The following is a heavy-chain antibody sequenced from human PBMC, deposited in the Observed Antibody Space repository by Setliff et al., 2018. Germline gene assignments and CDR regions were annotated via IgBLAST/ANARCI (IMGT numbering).Heavy chain of an antibody. CDR2: INGGNGNT. J-gene: IGHJ4*02. Sequence: GASVKVSCKASGYTFTSYAMHWVRQAPGQRLEWMGWINGGNGNTKYSQKFQGRVTITRNTSISTAYMELSILRSEDTAVYYCASSRDYNFWSGYYSPLDYWGQGTLVTVSS. CDR3: ASSRDYNFWSGYYSPLDY. CDR1: GYTFTSYA. V-gene: IGHV1-3*01. D-gene: IGHD3-3*01.